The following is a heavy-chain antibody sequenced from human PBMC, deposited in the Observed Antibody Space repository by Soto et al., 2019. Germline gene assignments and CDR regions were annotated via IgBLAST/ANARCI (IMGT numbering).Heavy chain of an antibody. J-gene: IGHJ6*02. Sequence: GGSLRLSCAASGFTFTIYAMSWVRQAPGKGLEWVSAISDSGDNTYYGDSVKGRFTISRDNSKNTLYLQMNSLRAEDTAVYYCANSLTAYSDYSYGMDLWGQGTTVTVSS. CDR1: GFTFTIYA. V-gene: IGHV3-23*01. CDR2: ISDSGDNT. D-gene: IGHD1-26*01. CDR3: ANSLTAYSDYSYGMDL.